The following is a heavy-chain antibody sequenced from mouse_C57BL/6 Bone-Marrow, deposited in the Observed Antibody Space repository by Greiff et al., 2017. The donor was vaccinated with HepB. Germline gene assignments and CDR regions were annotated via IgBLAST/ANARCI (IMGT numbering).Heavy chain of an antibody. Sequence: QVQLQQSDAELVKPGASVKISCKVSGYTFTDHTIHWMKQRPEQGLEWIGYIYPRDGSTKYNEKFKGKATLTADTSSNTAYLQLSSLTSEDTAIYYCARRGGYFYWYFDVWGTGTTVTVSS. CDR3: ARRGGYFYWYFDV. CDR1: GYTFTDHT. D-gene: IGHD2-3*01. J-gene: IGHJ1*03. CDR2: IYPRDGST. V-gene: IGHV1-78*01.